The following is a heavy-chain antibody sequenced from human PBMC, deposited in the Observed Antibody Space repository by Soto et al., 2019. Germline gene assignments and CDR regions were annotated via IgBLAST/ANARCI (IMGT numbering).Heavy chain of an antibody. Sequence: GGSLRLSCAASGFTFSSYAMSWVRQAPGKGLEWVSAISGSGGSTYYADSVKGRFTISRDNSKNTLYLQMNSLRAEDTAVYYCAKVSRRYFDWLFFSEYFQHWGQGTLVTVSS. J-gene: IGHJ1*01. CDR1: GFTFSSYA. D-gene: IGHD3-9*01. CDR3: AKVSRRYFDWLFFSEYFQH. V-gene: IGHV3-23*01. CDR2: ISGSGGST.